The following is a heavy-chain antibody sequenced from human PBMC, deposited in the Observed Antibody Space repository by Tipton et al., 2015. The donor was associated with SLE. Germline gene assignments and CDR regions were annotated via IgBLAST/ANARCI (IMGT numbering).Heavy chain of an antibody. CDR3: VRSAGPFDY. CDR2: ISSSSSSI. V-gene: IGHV3-21*01. J-gene: IGHJ4*02. Sequence: SLRLSCEASGFTFSGYRMNWVRQAPGMGLEWVSSISSSSSSIYYADSVKGRFTISRDNARNSLLLQMSSLRAEDTATYYCVRSAGPFDYWGQGALVTVSS. CDR1: GFTFSGYR.